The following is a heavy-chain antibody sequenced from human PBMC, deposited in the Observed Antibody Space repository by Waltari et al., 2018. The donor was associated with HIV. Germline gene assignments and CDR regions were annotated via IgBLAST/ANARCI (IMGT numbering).Heavy chain of an antibody. CDR3: VRAQGASVDVGAFDI. V-gene: IGHV3-74*01. CDR2: IDSEGRST. CDR1: GFTFSYYW. D-gene: IGHD1-26*01. Sequence: EVQLVESGGALVQPGGSLRLSCAASGFTFSYYWMHWVRQSPGKGLVGVSRIDSEGRSTDYADSVKGRCTISRDNAKNTLYLQMNSLRAEDTTVYYCVRAQGASVDVGAFDIWGLGTMVTVSP. J-gene: IGHJ3*02.